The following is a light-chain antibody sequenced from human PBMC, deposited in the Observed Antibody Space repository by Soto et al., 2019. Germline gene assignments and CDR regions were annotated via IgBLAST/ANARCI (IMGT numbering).Light chain of an antibody. CDR2: EVS. CDR3: SSKTSSSSPVV. J-gene: IGLJ1*01. CDR1: TSDVGAYNY. Sequence: QSALTQPASVSGSPGQSITISCTGSTSDVGAYNYVSWYKHHPGQAPQLMIYEVSNRPSGVSNRFSGSKSGNTASLTISGLQADDEGDYYCSSKTSSSSPVVFGTGTKLTVL. V-gene: IGLV2-14*01.